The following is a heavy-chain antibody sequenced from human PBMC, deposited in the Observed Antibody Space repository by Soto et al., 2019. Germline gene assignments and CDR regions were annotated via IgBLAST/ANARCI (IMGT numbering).Heavy chain of an antibody. V-gene: IGHV1-18*01. Sequence: ASVNVSCKSSGYTFTSCGISWVLQAAGQGLEWMGWISAYNGNTNYAQKLQGRVTMTTGTSTRTAYMEQRSLRSGDTAVYYCAREGETVTKYYYYYGMDVWGLGTTVTVSS. D-gene: IGHD4-4*01. J-gene: IGHJ6*02. CDR2: ISAYNGNT. CDR1: GYTFTSCG. CDR3: AREGETVTKYYYYYGMDV.